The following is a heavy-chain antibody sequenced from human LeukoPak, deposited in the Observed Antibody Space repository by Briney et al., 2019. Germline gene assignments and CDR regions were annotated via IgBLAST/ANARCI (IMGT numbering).Heavy chain of an antibody. CDR2: ISYDGSNK. CDR1: GFTFSSYG. Sequence: GGSLRLSCAASGFTFSSYGMHWVRQAPGKGLEWVVVISYDGSNKYYADSVKGRFTISRDNSKNTPYLQMNSLRAEDTAVYYCARDSYGMDVWGQGTTVTVS. J-gene: IGHJ6*02. V-gene: IGHV3-30*03. CDR3: ARDSYGMDV.